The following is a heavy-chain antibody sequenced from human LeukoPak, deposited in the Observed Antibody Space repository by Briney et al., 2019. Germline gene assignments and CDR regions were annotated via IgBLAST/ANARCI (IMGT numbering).Heavy chain of an antibody. J-gene: IGHJ4*02. V-gene: IGHV4-39*01. CDR3: ARQYYDSSGYYHDSPMDY. CDR2: IYYSGST. D-gene: IGHD3-22*01. CDR1: GGSISSSSYY. Sequence: SETLSLTCTVSGGSISSSSYYWGWIRQPPGKGLEWIGSIYYSGSTYYNPSLKSRVTISVDTFKNQFSLKLSSVTAADTAVYYCARQYYDSSGYYHDSPMDYWGQGTLVTVSS.